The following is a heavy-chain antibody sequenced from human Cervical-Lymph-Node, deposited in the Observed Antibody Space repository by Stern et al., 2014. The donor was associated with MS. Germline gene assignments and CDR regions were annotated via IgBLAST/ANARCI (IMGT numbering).Heavy chain of an antibody. Sequence: QVQLQESGPGLVKPSQTLSVTCSVSGGSISSGGYYWSWIRPHPGKGLEWIGHIFHSGSTYYNPSLKGRVTISVDTSMNQFSLKLTSVTAADTAVYYCARRGPVNHWNDLGSFDYWGQGTLVTVSS. J-gene: IGHJ4*02. V-gene: IGHV4-31*03. CDR3: ARRGPVNHWNDLGSFDY. CDR2: IFHSGST. CDR1: GGSISSGGYY. D-gene: IGHD1-1*01.